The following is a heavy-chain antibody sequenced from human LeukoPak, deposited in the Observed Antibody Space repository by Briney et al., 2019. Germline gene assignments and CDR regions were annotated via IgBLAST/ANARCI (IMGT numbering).Heavy chain of an antibody. D-gene: IGHD2-15*01. Sequence: GASVKVSCKASGYTFTSYYMHWVRQAPGQGLEWMGIINPSGSSTSYAQKFQGRVTMTRDTSTSTVYMELSSLRSEDTAVYYCARDGPGCSGGSCYHYYHYGMDVWGQGTTVTVSS. V-gene: IGHV1-46*01. CDR2: INPSGSST. CDR3: ARDGPGCSGGSCYHYYHYGMDV. CDR1: GYTFTSYY. J-gene: IGHJ6*02.